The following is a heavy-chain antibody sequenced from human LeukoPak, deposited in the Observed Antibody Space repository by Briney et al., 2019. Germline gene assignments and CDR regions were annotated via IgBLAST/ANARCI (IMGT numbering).Heavy chain of an antibody. Sequence: GASVKVSCKVSGYTLTELSMHWVRQAPGKGLEWMGGFDPEDGETIYAQKFQGRVTMTEDTSTDTAYMELSSLRSEDTAVYYCATDRGHGLGSYLPYYYGMDVWGQGTTVTVSS. D-gene: IGHD3-10*01. CDR2: FDPEDGET. CDR3: ATDRGHGLGSYLPYYYGMDV. CDR1: GYTLTELS. J-gene: IGHJ6*02. V-gene: IGHV1-24*01.